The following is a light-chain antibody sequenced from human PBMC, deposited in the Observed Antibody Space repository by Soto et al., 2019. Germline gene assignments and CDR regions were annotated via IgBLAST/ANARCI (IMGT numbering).Light chain of an antibody. Sequence: DIQMTQSPSSLSASVGDRVTITCRASQSISSYLNWYQQKPGKAPKLLIYAASSLQSGVPSRFSGSGSGTDFTLTISNLQPEDFATYYCQQSYSTPPTTFGQGTRLEIK. J-gene: IGKJ5*01. CDR1: QSISSY. V-gene: IGKV1-39*01. CDR2: AAS. CDR3: QQSYSTPPTT.